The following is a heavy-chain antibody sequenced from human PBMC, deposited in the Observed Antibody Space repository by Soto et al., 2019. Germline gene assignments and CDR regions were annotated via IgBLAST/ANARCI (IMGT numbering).Heavy chain of an antibody. D-gene: IGHD2-2*01. CDR2: IYSGGST. CDR3: ASRKYCSSTTCPNELDY. V-gene: IGHV3-66*01. J-gene: IGHJ4*02. Sequence: EVQLVESGGDLVQPGGSLRLSCAASGFTVSSNYMSWVRQAPGKGLEWVSVIYSGGSTYYADSVKGRFTISRDNSNNTLYLQMNSLRAEDTAVYYCASRKYCSSTTCPNELDYWGQGTLVTVSS. CDR1: GFTVSSNY.